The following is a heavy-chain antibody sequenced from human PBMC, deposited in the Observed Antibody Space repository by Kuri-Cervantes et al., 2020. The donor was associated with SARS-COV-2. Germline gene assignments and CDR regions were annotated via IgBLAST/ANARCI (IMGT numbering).Heavy chain of an antibody. CDR1: GFTLSSYD. CDR2: IGTAGDT. D-gene: IGHD1-26*01. CDR3: AKDGSGSAGADAFDI. Sequence: GESLKISCAASGFTLSSYDMHWVRQATGKGLEWVSAIGTAGDTYYPGSVKGRFTISRDNAKNSLYLQMNSLRAEDTAVYYCAKDGSGSAGADAFDIWGQGTMVTVSS. V-gene: IGHV3-13*01. J-gene: IGHJ3*02.